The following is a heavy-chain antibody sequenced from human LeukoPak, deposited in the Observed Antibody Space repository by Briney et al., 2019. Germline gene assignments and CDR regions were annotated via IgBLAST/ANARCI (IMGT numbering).Heavy chain of an antibody. CDR3: AREIVGATAFDY. CDR1: GGSISGSYW. J-gene: IGHJ4*02. V-gene: IGHV4-4*02. CDR2: FHHAGST. Sequence: SGTLSLTCCVSGGSISGSYWWSWVRQPPGKGLEWIGEFHHAGSTNYNPSLKSRVTLSVDKSKNQFSLRLSSVTAADTAVYYCAREIVGATAFDYWGQGTLVTVSS. D-gene: IGHD1-26*01.